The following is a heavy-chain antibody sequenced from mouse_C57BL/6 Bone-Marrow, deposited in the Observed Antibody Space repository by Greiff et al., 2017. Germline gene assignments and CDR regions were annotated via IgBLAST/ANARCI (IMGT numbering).Heavy chain of an antibody. D-gene: IGHD1-1*01. J-gene: IGHJ3*01. CDR1: GYTFTTYP. Sequence: QVTLKVSGAELVKPGASVKMYCKASGYTFTTYPIEWMKQHHGKSLEWIGNFHPYNDDTKYNEKFKGKATLPVEKSSSTVYLELSRLTSDYSAVYYCARRSSYGFFAYWGQGTLVTVSA. CDR3: ARRSSYGFFAY. V-gene: IGHV1-47*01. CDR2: FHPYNDDT.